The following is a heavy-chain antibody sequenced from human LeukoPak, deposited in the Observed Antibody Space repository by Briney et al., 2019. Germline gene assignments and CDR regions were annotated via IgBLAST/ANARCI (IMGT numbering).Heavy chain of an antibody. CDR2: IYYSGSI. CDR1: GGSISSYY. V-gene: IGHV4-59*01. J-gene: IGHJ4*02. Sequence: SETLSLTCTVSGGSISSYYWSWIRQPPGKGLEWIGYIYYSGSINYNPFLKSRATISVDTSKNQFSLKLSSVTAADTAVYYRARSGWNDVPDYWGQGTLVTVSS. CDR3: ARSGWNDVPDY. D-gene: IGHD1-1*01.